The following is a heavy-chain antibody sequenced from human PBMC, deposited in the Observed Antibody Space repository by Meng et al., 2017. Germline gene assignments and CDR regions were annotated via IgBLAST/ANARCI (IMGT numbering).Heavy chain of an antibody. CDR3: ATMIVVNY. CDR2: ISYDGSNK. V-gene: IGHV3-30*01. J-gene: IGHJ4*02. CDR1: GFTFSSYA. D-gene: IGHD3-22*01. Sequence: QVQVVGSGGGVVQPGRSLRLSCAASGFTFSSYAMHWVRQAPGKGLEWVAVISYDGSNKYYADSVKGRFTISRDNSKNTLYLQMNSLRAEDTAVYYCATMIVVNYWGQGTLVTVSS.